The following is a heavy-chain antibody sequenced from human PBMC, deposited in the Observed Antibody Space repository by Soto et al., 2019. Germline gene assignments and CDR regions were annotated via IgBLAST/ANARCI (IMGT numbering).Heavy chain of an antibody. CDR1: GFTFGDYA. V-gene: IGHV3-49*03. Sequence: GGSLRLSCTASGFTFGDYAMSWFRQAPGKGLEWVGFIRSKAYGGTTEYAASVKGRFTISRDDSKSIAYLQMNSLKTEDTAVYYCTRDMYRWLTYFDYWGQGTLVTVSS. CDR3: TRDMYRWLTYFDY. J-gene: IGHJ4*02. CDR2: IRSKAYGGTT. D-gene: IGHD1-26*01.